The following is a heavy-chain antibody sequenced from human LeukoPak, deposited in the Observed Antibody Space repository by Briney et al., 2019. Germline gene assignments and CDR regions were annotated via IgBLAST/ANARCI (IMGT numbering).Heavy chain of an antibody. CDR3: ANTRGVTATVRDY. D-gene: IGHD3-10*01. Sequence: GGSLRLSCTASGFIFSNFVMSWVRQAPGKGLEWVSTISASGDTTYYGDSVKGRFTISRDNSKNTLFLQMNILRAEDTAIYYCANTRGVTATVRDYWGQGTLVTVSS. V-gene: IGHV3-23*01. J-gene: IGHJ4*02. CDR1: GFIFSNFV. CDR2: ISASGDTT.